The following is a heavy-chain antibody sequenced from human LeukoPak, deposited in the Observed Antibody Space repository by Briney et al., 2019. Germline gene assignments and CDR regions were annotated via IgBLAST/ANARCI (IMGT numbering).Heavy chain of an antibody. J-gene: IGHJ4*02. CDR1: GFTFSSYT. V-gene: IGHV3-21*01. Sequence: GGSLRLSFAAPGFTFSSYTFNWVRQAPGKGLDWVASITSTSTYIYYADSVQGRFAVSRDNARNSLYLQMNSLRAEDTAVFYCVRRGPNNSGLDYWGQGTLVTVSS. D-gene: IGHD5-12*01. CDR3: VRRGPNNSGLDY. CDR2: ITSTSTYI.